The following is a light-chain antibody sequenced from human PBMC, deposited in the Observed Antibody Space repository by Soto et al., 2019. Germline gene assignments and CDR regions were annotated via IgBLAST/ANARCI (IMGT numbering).Light chain of an antibody. CDR1: QSVGSNY. V-gene: IGKV3D-20*02. CDR3: QEYNHWHPIT. J-gene: IGKJ4*01. Sequence: EIVLTQSPGTLSLSLGERATVSCRASQSVGSNYLAWYQRKPGQAPRLLIYGASSRATGIPDRFSGSGSGTDFTLTISRLEPEDLAVYYCQEYNHWHPITFGGGTKVEIK. CDR2: GAS.